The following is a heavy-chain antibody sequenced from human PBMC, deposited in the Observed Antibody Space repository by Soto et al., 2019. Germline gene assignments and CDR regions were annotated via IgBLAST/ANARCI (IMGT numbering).Heavy chain of an antibody. CDR3: ARDVPINYYDGTYSYHAMDV. V-gene: IGHV1-69*13. CDR2: IIPFFKAT. D-gene: IGHD3-16*01. CDR1: GGTFSSHA. Sequence: ASVKVSCKASGGTFSSHAISWVRQAPGQGLEWMGGIIPFFKATNYAQKFQGRVTITADDSTSTAYMDLYSLRSEDTAVYYCARDVPINYYDGTYSYHAMDVWGQGTKVT. J-gene: IGHJ6*02.